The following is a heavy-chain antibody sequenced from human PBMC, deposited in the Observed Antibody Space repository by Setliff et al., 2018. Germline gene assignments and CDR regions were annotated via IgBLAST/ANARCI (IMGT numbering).Heavy chain of an antibody. Sequence: GASVKVSCKASGYIFTNYAIHWVRQARGQRLEWIGWIVVGSGNTNYAQKFQERVTITRDMSTSKAYMELSSLRSEDTAVYYCAAKTLGAQRGSDYWGQGTLVTVSS. D-gene: IGHD1-26*01. CDR2: IVVGSGNT. V-gene: IGHV1-58*02. CDR1: GYIFTNYA. J-gene: IGHJ4*02. CDR3: AAKTLGAQRGSDY.